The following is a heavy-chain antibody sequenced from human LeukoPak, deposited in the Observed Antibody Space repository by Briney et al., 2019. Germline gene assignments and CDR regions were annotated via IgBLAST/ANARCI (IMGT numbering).Heavy chain of an antibody. CDR2: IYTSGSI. V-gene: IGHV4-4*07. Sequence: SETLSLTCTVSGGSISSYYWSWIRQPAGKGLEWIGRIYTSGSINYNPSLKSRVTMSVDTSKNQFSLKLSSVTAADTAVYYCARDLEGVLRFLEWDKSWWFDPWGQGTLVTVSS. J-gene: IGHJ5*02. CDR3: ARDLEGVLRFLEWDKSWWFDP. CDR1: GGSISSYY. D-gene: IGHD3-3*01.